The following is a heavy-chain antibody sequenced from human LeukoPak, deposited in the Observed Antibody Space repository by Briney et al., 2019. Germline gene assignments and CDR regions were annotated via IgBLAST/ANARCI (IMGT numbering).Heavy chain of an antibody. CDR3: ARDQDYYGSGSYGPDH. Sequence: PSETLSLTCTVFGYSITTGYYWGWIRQPPGKGLEWIGSIYHSGGTFYNPSLKSRVTISVDTSKNQFSLKLSSVTAADTAIYYCARDQDYYGSGSYGPDHWGQGTQVTVSS. V-gene: IGHV4-38-2*02. D-gene: IGHD3-10*01. J-gene: IGHJ4*02. CDR2: IYHSGGT. CDR1: GYSITTGYY.